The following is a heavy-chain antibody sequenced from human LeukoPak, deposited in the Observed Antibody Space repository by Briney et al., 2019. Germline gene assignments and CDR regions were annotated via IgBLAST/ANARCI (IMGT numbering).Heavy chain of an antibody. CDR1: GFTFSRYW. CDR2: IKQDGSET. J-gene: IGHJ4*02. CDR3: ARDKGDYDTSGSLFVF. V-gene: IGHV3-7*03. Sequence: GGSLRLSCAASGFTFSRYWMSWVRQAPRKGLEWVANIKQDGSETYYVDSVKGRFTISRDNAKNSLYLQMNSLRAEDTAVYYCARDKGDYDTSGSLFVFGGQGTLVTVSS. D-gene: IGHD3-22*01.